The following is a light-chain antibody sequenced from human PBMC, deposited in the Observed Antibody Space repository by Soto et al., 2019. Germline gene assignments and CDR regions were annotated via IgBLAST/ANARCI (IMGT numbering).Light chain of an antibody. J-gene: IGKJ1*01. V-gene: IGKV3-20*01. Sequence: AQSAYTLSVSPGEGATLSCRASQSISSKLAWYQQRPGQAPRLLIYGASNRATGIPDRFSGSGSGTDFTLTISRLEPEDFAVYYCQQYGSSGTFGQGTKMDTK. CDR3: QQYGSSGT. CDR1: QSISSK. CDR2: GAS.